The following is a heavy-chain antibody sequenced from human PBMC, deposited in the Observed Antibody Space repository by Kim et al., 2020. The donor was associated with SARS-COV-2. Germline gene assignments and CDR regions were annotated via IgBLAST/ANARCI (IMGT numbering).Heavy chain of an antibody. D-gene: IGHD6-19*01. J-gene: IGHJ4*02. Sequence: YAGSVKGRFTISRDNSKNTLDLQMNSLRAEDTAVYYCAKQVAVADTIFDYWGQGTLVTVSS. CDR3: AKQVAVADTIFDY. V-gene: IGHV3-23*01.